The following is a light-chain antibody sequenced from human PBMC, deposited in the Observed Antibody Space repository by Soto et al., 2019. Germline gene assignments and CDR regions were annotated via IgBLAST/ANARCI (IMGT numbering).Light chain of an antibody. CDR3: QQSYSPLFT. CDR2: AAS. CDR1: QSISSY. Sequence: DIQMTQSPSSLSASVGDRVTITCRASQSISSYLNWYQQKPGKAPKLLIYAASSLQSGVPSRFSGSGSGTDFTLNISSLQPEDFATYYCQQSYSPLFTFGPVTKVDI. J-gene: IGKJ3*01. V-gene: IGKV1-39*01.